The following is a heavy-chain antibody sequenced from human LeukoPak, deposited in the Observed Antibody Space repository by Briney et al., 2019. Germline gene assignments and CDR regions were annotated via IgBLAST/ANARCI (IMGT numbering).Heavy chain of an antibody. CDR3: ARGWEYYDSSGYPDSAFDI. V-gene: IGHV3-30-3*01. CDR1: GFTFSSYA. Sequence: HPGGSLRLSCAASGFTFSSYAMHWVRQAPGKGLEWVAVISYDGSNKYYADSVKGRFTISRDNSKNTLYLQMNSLRAEDTAVYYCARGWEYYDSSGYPDSAFDIWGQGTMVTVSS. D-gene: IGHD3-22*01. J-gene: IGHJ3*02. CDR2: ISYDGSNK.